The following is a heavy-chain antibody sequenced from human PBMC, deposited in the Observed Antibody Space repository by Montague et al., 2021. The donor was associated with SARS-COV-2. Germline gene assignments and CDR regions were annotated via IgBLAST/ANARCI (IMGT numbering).Heavy chain of an antibody. CDR2: IHHSGKP. D-gene: IGHD2-15*01. J-gene: IGHJ6*02. V-gene: IGHV4-34*01. CDR3: AGAEWRKVRCGPGRGSEFDTHFALDV. Sequence: SETLSLTCDVYGGSFSTDDYTWVCQPPNQGLEWIGEIHHSGKPTYNPTVRRRGAISVDTSTTQISLKFRFVTAADAAVYYCAGAEWRKVRCGPGRGSEFDTHFALDVWGQGTLVIVSS. CDR1: GGSFSTDD.